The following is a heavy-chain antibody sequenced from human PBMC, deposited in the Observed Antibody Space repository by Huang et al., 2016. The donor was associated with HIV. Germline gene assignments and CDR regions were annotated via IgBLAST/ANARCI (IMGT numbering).Heavy chain of an antibody. D-gene: IGHD3-22*01. V-gene: IGHV4-39*01. CDR1: GGSITSSSYY. CDR2: IYYSGRT. Sequence: QLQLQGSGPGLVKPSETLSLTCTVSGGSITSSSYYWGWIRQPPGKGLEWVGRIYYSGRTDYNPPLKMRVPVSVDTSKNQFSLKLSSVTAADTAVYYCARHFSYYDSSGYTPWDAFDIWGQGTMVTVSS. CDR3: ARHFSYYDSSGYTPWDAFDI. J-gene: IGHJ3*02.